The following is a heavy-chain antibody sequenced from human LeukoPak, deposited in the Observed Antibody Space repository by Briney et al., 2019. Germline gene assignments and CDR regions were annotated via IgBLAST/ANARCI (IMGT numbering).Heavy chain of an antibody. J-gene: IGHJ4*02. Sequence: GGSLRLSCAASGFTFDDYAMHWVRQAPGKGLEWVSGIRWNSGSTGYADSVKGRFTISRDNAKNSLYLQMNSLRAEDTALYYCAKDLTYYYDSGVFDYWGQGTLVTVSS. CDR2: IRWNSGST. V-gene: IGHV3-9*01. CDR1: GFTFDDYA. CDR3: AKDLTYYYDSGVFDY. D-gene: IGHD3-22*01.